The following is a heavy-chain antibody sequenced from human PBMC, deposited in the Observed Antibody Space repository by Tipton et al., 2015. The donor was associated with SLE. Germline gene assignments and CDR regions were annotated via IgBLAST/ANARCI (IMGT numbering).Heavy chain of an antibody. J-gene: IGHJ4*02. CDR3: AREGIAAAGTPPFDY. V-gene: IGHV4-61*02. CDR2: IYTSGST. CDR1: GGSISSGSYY. D-gene: IGHD6-13*01. Sequence: TLSLTCTVSGGSISSGSYYWSWIRQPAGKGLEWIGRIYTSGSTNYNPSLKSRDTISVDTSKNQFSLKLSSVTAADTAVYYCAREGIAAAGTPPFDYWGQGTLVTVSS.